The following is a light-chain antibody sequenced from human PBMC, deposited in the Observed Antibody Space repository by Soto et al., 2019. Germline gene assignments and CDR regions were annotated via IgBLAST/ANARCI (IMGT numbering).Light chain of an antibody. CDR3: QQYDISPLT. CDR2: GAS. V-gene: IGKV3-20*01. Sequence: EVVLTQSPGTLSLSPGERATLSCRASQSISSSYLAWYQQKPGQAPRLLIYGASSRATGIPDRFSGSGSGTDFTLTISRLEPEDFVVYYCQQYDISPLTFGGGTMVDIK. J-gene: IGKJ4*01. CDR1: QSISSSY.